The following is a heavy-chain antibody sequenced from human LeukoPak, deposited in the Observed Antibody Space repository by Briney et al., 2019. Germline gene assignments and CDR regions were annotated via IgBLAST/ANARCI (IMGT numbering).Heavy chain of an antibody. CDR3: VVATITVDY. Sequence: GGSLRLSCAASGFTFSSYSMNWVRQAPGKGLGWVSAISGSGGSTYYADSVKGRFTISRDNSKNTLYLQMNSLRAEDTAVYYCVVATITVDYWGQGTLVTVSS. J-gene: IGHJ4*02. D-gene: IGHD5-12*01. V-gene: IGHV3-23*01. CDR2: ISGSGGST. CDR1: GFTFSSYS.